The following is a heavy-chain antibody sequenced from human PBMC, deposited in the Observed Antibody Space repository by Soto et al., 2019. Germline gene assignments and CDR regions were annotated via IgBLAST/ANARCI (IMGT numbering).Heavy chain of an antibody. Sequence: SETLSLTCTVSGGSISSSSYYWGWIRQPPGKGLEWIGSIHYSGSTYYNPSLKSRVTISVDTSKNQFSLKLSSVTAADTAVYYCARPQTYYYYMDVWGKGTTVTVSS. V-gene: IGHV4-39*01. CDR1: GGSISSSSYY. CDR2: IHYSGST. J-gene: IGHJ6*03. CDR3: ARPQTYYYYMDV.